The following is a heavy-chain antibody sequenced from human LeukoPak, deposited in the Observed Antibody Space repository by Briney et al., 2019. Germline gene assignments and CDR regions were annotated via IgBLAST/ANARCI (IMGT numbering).Heavy chain of an antibody. CDR2: FYYSGST. CDR3: VYYYGSGSVEY. CDR1: GGSITSSNYY. V-gene: IGHV4-39*01. D-gene: IGHD3-10*01. Sequence: SETLSLTCTVSGGSITSSNYYWGWIRQPPGKGLEWIGSFYYSGSTNYNPSLKSRITISVDTSKNQFSLKLSSVTAADTAVYYCVYYYGSGSVEYWGQGTLVTVSS. J-gene: IGHJ4*02.